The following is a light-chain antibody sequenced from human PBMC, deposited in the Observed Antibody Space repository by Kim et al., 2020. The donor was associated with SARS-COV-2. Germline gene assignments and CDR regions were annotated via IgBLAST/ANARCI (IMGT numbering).Light chain of an antibody. CDR3: KQWYSTPAS. CDR2: CAS. Sequence: DIVMTQSPDSLAVSLGERATLNCKSSQTVLYNSNNKNYLAWYQQKPGQAPKLLIYCASIRESGVSDRFSGSGSETDFTLTIKSLQAEDVAVDDCKQWYSTPASIGKETKRE. V-gene: IGKV4-1*01. J-gene: IGKJ2*03. CDR1: QTVLYNSNNKNY.